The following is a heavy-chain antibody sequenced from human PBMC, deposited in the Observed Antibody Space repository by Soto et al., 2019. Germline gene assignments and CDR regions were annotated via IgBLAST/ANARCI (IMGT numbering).Heavy chain of an antibody. V-gene: IGHV3-23*01. CDR1: GFNFITYA. D-gene: IGHD3-16*01. Sequence: EVQLLESGGGLVQPGGSLRLSCTASGFNFITYAMSWVRQAPGKGLEWVSGISGSGGTTFYADSVKGRFTISRDNSKSTLYLQMNSLRAEDTAVYYCAKDPHDYVWGSYGNDAFDIRGQGTMVTVSS. CDR3: AKDPHDYVWGSYGNDAFDI. CDR2: ISGSGGTT. J-gene: IGHJ3*02.